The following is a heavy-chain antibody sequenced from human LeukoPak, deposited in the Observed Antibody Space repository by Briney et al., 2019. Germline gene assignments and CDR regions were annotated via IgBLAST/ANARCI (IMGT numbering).Heavy chain of an antibody. J-gene: IGHJ4*02. Sequence: SETLSLTRTVSGGSISSYYWSWIRQPPGKGLEWIGYIYYSGSTNYNPSLKSRVTISVDTSKNQFSLKLSSVTAADTAVYYCARRRVGVATKAYYFDYWGQGTLVTVSS. V-gene: IGHV4-59*08. CDR3: ARRRVGVATKAYYFDY. CDR2: IYYSGST. D-gene: IGHD5-12*01. CDR1: GGSISSYY.